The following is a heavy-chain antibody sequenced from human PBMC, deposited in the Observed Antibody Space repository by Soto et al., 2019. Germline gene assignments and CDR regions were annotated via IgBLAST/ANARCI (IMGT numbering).Heavy chain of an antibody. D-gene: IGHD1-1*01. Sequence: PGESLKISCKGSGYSFTNYWIAWVRQMPGKGLEYMGIIYPNDSDTRYSPFFQGQVTISADKSISSAYLQWSSLKASDTAMYYCARPRYVATGTPALFDYWGQGTLVTVSS. CDR2: IYPNDSDT. CDR1: GYSFTNYW. CDR3: ARPRYVATGTPALFDY. V-gene: IGHV5-51*01. J-gene: IGHJ4*02.